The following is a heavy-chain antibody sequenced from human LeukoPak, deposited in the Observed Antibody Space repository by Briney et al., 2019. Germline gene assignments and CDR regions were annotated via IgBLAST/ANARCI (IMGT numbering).Heavy chain of an antibody. CDR3: ARDEYSGYGGFDY. Sequence: GGSLRLSCAASGFTFSSYAMSWVRQAPGKGLEWVSAISGSGGSTYYVDSVKGRFTISRDNSKNTLYLQMNSLRAEDTAVYYCARDEYSGYGGFDYWGQGTLVTVSS. CDR2: ISGSGGST. D-gene: IGHD5-12*01. J-gene: IGHJ4*02. V-gene: IGHV3-23*01. CDR1: GFTFSSYA.